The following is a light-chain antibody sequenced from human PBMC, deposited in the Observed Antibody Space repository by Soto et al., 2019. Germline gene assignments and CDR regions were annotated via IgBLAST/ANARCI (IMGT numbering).Light chain of an antibody. CDR2: GAS. CDR1: QSVSSSY. Sequence: EIVLTQSPGTLSLSPGERATLSCRASQSVSSSYLAWYQQTPGQAPRLLIYGASSRATGIPDRFSGSGSGTDFTLTISRLEPEDFAVYYCPQYGSSPYTFGQGTKLESK. CDR3: PQYGSSPYT. J-gene: IGKJ2*01. V-gene: IGKV3-20*01.